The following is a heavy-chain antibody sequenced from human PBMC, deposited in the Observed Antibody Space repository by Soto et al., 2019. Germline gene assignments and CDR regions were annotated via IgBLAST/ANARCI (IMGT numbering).Heavy chain of an antibody. Sequence: ASVKVSCKASGYTFTGYYMHWVRQAPGQGLEWMGWINPNSGGTNYAQKFQGRVTMTRDTSISTAYMELSRLRSDDTAVYYCAISLYDSSGPFDYWGQGTLVTVSS. V-gene: IGHV1-2*02. CDR3: AISLYDSSGPFDY. CDR2: INPNSGGT. CDR1: GYTFTGYY. D-gene: IGHD3-22*01. J-gene: IGHJ4*02.